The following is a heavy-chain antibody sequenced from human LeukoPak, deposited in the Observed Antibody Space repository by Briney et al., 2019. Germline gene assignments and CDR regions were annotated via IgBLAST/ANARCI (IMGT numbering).Heavy chain of an antibody. J-gene: IGHJ3*02. CDR2: IYYSGST. CDR1: GGSISSYY. Sequence: SETLSLTCTVSGGSISSYYWSWIRQPPGKGLEWIGYIYYSGSTNYNPSLKSRVTKSVDTSKNQFSLKLSSVTAADTAVYYCARAVYCGGDCYSGAFDIWGQGTMVTVSS. CDR3: ARAVYCGGDCYSGAFDI. D-gene: IGHD2-21*02. V-gene: IGHV4-59*01.